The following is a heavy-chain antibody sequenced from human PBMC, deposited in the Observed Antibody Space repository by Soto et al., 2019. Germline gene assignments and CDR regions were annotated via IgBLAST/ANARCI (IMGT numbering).Heavy chain of an antibody. J-gene: IGHJ6*02. Sequence: QVQLVESGGGLVKPGGSLRLSCAASGFTFSDYYMSWIRQAPGKGLEWVSYISSSSSYTNYADSVKGRFTISRDNAKNSLYLQMNSLGAEYTAVYYCARERDERVGATTSYYYGMDVWGQGTTVTVSS. CDR3: ARERDERVGATTSYYYGMDV. V-gene: IGHV3-11*06. CDR2: ISSSSSYT. D-gene: IGHD1-26*01. CDR1: GFTFSDYY.